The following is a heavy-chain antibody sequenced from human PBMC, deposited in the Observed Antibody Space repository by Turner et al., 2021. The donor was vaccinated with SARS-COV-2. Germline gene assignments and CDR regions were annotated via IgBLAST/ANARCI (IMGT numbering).Heavy chain of an antibody. D-gene: IGHD6-13*01. V-gene: IGHV4-39*01. Sequence: QLQQQESGPGLVEPAETLSRTCAVSRSYVGSSSYYWCWIRKTPGKGLERIGNIYYSGSTYYNPSLKSRVIISVDMSKNQFSLMLSSVTAADTAVYYCARLIAAAEHLEVDYYYYYGMDVWGQGTTVTVSS. CDR1: RSYVGSSSYY. CDR2: IYYSGST. J-gene: IGHJ6*02. CDR3: ARLIAAAEHLEVDYYYYYGMDV.